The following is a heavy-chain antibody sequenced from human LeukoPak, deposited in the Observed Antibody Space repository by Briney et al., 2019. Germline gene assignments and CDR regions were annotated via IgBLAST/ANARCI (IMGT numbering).Heavy chain of an antibody. CDR1: GFTFSSYA. CDR2: ISGSGGST. Sequence: GGSLRLSCAASGFTFSSYAMNWVRQAPGKGLEWVSAISGSGGSTYYADSVKGRFTISRDNSKNTLYLQMNSLRAEDTAVYYCAKHGLGDYIVGGDFDYWGQGTLVTVSS. V-gene: IGHV3-23*01. CDR3: AKHGLGDYIVGGDFDY. J-gene: IGHJ4*02. D-gene: IGHD1-26*01.